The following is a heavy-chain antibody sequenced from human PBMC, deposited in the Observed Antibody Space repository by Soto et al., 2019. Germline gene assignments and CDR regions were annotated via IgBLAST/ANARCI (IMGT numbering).Heavy chain of an antibody. Sequence: SETLSLTCTVSGGSISSYYWSWIRQPPGKGLEWIGYIYYTGTTNYNPSLKSRVTISVDTSKNQFSLKLSSVTAADTAVYYCVGHYDIFNEGYFDYWGQGTLVTVSS. V-gene: IGHV4-59*01. CDR1: GGSISSYY. J-gene: IGHJ4*02. CDR2: IYYTGTT. CDR3: VGHYDIFNEGYFDY. D-gene: IGHD3-9*01.